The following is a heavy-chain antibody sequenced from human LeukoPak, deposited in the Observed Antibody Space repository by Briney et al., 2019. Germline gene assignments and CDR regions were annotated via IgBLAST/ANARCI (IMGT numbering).Heavy chain of an antibody. CDR2: IIPVFGTA. Sequence: SVKVSCKASGGFFSSYVISWVRQATGQGLEWMGEIIPVFGTANYAQKFQDRVTITADESTSTAYMELSSVRSEDTAVYYCARVSGTTIVRGITTFDYWGEGSLVTVSS. V-gene: IGHV1-69*13. CDR3: ARVSGTTIVRGITTFDY. CDR1: GGFFSSYV. D-gene: IGHD3-10*01. J-gene: IGHJ4*02.